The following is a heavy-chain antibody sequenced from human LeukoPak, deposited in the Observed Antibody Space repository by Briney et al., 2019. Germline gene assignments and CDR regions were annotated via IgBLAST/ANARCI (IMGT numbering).Heavy chain of an antibody. V-gene: IGHV4-59*01. CDR1: GGSISNYY. J-gene: IGHJ6*02. CDR3: ARELGATVVNYGMDV. Sequence: SETLSLTCTVSGGSISNYYWSWIRQPPGKGLEWIVYIHYSGSTNYNPSLNSRVTISVDPSKNQLSLKLTSMTAADTAVYYCARELGATVVNYGMDVWGQGTTVTVSS. D-gene: IGHD4-23*01. CDR2: IHYSGST.